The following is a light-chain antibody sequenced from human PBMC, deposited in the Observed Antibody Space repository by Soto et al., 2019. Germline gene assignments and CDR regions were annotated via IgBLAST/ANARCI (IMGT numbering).Light chain of an antibody. CDR1: QNIRTF. CDR3: QQRSHWPTWI. V-gene: IGKV3-11*01. Sequence: EVVLTQSPATLSLSPGERATLSCRASQNIRTFLDWYQQIPGQAPRLLNYRASNRTTGIPARFSVSGSGTHFTRTISSLESEDFAVYNYQQRSHWPTWIFG. CDR2: RAS. J-gene: IGKJ1*01.